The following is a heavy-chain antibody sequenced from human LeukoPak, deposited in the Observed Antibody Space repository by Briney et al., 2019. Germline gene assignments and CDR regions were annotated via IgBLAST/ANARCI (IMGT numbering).Heavy chain of an antibody. V-gene: IGHV4-61*01. D-gene: IGHD6-19*01. CDR3: ARRPYSSGWYYLDY. Sequence: SETLSLTCTVSGGPISSASYYWNWIRQPPGKGLEWIGYIYYGESTNYNPSLKSRVTISVDTSKNQSSLKLTSVTAADTAVYYCARRPYSSGWYYLDYWGQGTPVTVSS. CDR2: IYYGEST. J-gene: IGHJ4*02. CDR1: GGPISSASYY.